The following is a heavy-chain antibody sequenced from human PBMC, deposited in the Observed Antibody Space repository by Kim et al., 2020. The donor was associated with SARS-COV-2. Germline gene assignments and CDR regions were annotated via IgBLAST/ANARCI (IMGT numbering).Heavy chain of an antibody. J-gene: IGHJ2*01. CDR1: GGTFSSYA. V-gene: IGHV1-69*04. CDR2: IIPILGIA. CDR3: ARDREYQLPAAPTGWYFDL. Sequence: SVKVSCKASGGTFSSYAISWVRQAPGQGLEWMGRIIPILGIANYAQKFQGRVTITADKSTSTAYMELSSLRSEDTAVYYCARDREYQLPAAPTGWYFDLWGRGTLVTVSS. D-gene: IGHD2-2*01.